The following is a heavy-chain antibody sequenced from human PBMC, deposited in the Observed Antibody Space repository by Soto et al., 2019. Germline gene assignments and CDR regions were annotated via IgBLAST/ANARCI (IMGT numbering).Heavy chain of an antibody. CDR3: ARSGMITFGGVIVMNWFDP. CDR2: IYHSGST. D-gene: IGHD3-16*02. Sequence: PSETLSLTCAVSGGSISSGGYSWSWIRQPPGKGLEWIGYIYHSGSTYYNPSLKSRVTISVDTSKNQFSLKLSSVTAADTAVYYCARSGMITFGGVIVMNWFDPWGQGTLVTVSS. V-gene: IGHV4-30-2*01. J-gene: IGHJ5*02. CDR1: GGSISSGGYS.